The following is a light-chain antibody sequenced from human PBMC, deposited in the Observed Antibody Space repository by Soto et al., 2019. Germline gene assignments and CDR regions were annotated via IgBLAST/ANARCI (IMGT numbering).Light chain of an antibody. CDR3: CSYAGRSNF. CDR2: DVS. Sequence: QSALTQPRSVSGSPGQSITISCTGTSSDVGGYNSVSWYQQHPGKAPKLMIYDVSKRPSGVPDRFSGSKSGNTASLTISGLQAEDEADYYCCSYAGRSNFFGGGTKLTVL. J-gene: IGLJ2*01. CDR1: SSDVGGYNS. V-gene: IGLV2-11*01.